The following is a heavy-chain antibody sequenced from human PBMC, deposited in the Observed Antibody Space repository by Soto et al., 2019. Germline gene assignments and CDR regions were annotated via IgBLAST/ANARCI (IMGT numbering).Heavy chain of an antibody. D-gene: IGHD2-15*01. CDR2: ISSSSHI. Sequence: GGSLRLSCAASGFTFSTYTMNWVRQAPGKGLEWVSYISSSSHIYYADSVKGRFTISRDNAKNSLYLQMNSLRAGDTAVYYCARDPGPYCSGGSCYLQYYFDYWGQGALVTVSS. CDR1: GFTFSTYT. CDR3: ARDPGPYCSGGSCYLQYYFDY. V-gene: IGHV3-21*01. J-gene: IGHJ4*02.